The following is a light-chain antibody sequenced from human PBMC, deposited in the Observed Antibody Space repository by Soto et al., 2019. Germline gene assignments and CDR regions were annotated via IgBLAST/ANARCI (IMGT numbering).Light chain of an antibody. CDR2: GAS. CDR3: QQYGSSPWT. V-gene: IGKV3-20*01. J-gene: IGKJ1*01. Sequence: EMVLTQARGSLSLSPGERATLSCRASQSVSSSYLAWYQQKPGQAPRLLICGASSRATGIPDRFSGSGSGTDFTLTISRLEPEDFAVYYCQQYGSSPWTFGQGTKVDIK. CDR1: QSVSSSY.